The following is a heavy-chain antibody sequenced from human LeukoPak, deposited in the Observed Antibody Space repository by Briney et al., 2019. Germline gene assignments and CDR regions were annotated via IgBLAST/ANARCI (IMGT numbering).Heavy chain of an antibody. Sequence: PSETLSLTCAVYGGSFSGYYLSWIRQPPGKGLEWIGEINHSGSTNYNPSLKSRVTISVDTSKNQFSLKLSSVTAADTAVYSCARWPRRYCSSTSCYTGGRPTFDFWGQGTLVSVSS. CDR3: ARWPRRYCSSTSCYTGGRPTFDF. CDR2: INHSGST. CDR1: GGSFSGYY. J-gene: IGHJ4*02. V-gene: IGHV4-34*01. D-gene: IGHD2-2*02.